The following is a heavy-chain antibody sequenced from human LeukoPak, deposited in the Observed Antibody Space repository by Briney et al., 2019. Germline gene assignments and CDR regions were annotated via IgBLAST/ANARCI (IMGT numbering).Heavy chain of an antibody. J-gene: IGHJ4*02. CDR2: IKQDGNEK. CDR1: GFIFRNHW. CDR3: ARGPNYGDRVDYFDY. D-gene: IGHD4-17*01. Sequence: PGGSLRLSCAASGFIFRNHWMSWVRQVPGRALEWVAHIKQDGNEKHYVDSVEGRFTLSRDDSKNSLYLQMNSLRVDDSAVYYCARGPNYGDRVDYFDYWGQGTLVTV. V-gene: IGHV3-7*01.